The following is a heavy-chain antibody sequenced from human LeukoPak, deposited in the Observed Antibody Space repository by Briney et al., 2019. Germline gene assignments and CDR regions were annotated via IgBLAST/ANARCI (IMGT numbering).Heavy chain of an antibody. CDR3: ASQEQWLVNWFDP. Sequence: GGSLRLSCAASGFTFSNYAFHWVRQAPGKGLEWVAIISYDGSNKDYADSVKGRFTISRDNSQNTLYLQMNSLRPEDTAVYYCASQEQWLVNWFDPWGQGTLVTVSS. J-gene: IGHJ5*02. V-gene: IGHV3-30-3*01. D-gene: IGHD6-19*01. CDR2: ISYDGSNK. CDR1: GFTFSNYA.